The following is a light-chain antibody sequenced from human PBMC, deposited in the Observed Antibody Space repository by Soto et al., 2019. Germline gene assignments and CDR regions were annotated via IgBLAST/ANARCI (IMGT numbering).Light chain of an antibody. J-gene: IGKJ1*01. Sequence: EIVLTQSPGTLSLSPGERATLSCRASQSFSSSYLAWYQQKPGQAPRLLIYETSSRATGIPDRFSGSGSQTDFTLTISRLEPEDFAVYYGQKYGTSPRTFGQGTKVDIK. V-gene: IGKV3-20*01. CDR1: QSFSSSY. CDR3: QKYGTSPRT. CDR2: ETS.